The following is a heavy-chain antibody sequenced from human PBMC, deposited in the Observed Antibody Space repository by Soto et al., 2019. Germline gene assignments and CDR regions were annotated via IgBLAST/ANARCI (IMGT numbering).Heavy chain of an antibody. Sequence: SVKVSCKASGGTFSSYAISWVRQAPGQGLEWMGGIIPIFGTANYAQKFQGRVTITADESTSTAYMELSSLRSEDTAVYYCANRYCTNGVCYMYYFDYWGQGTLVTVSS. V-gene: IGHV1-69*13. J-gene: IGHJ4*02. D-gene: IGHD2-8*01. CDR2: IIPIFGTA. CDR3: ANRYCTNGVCYMYYFDY. CDR1: GGTFSSYA.